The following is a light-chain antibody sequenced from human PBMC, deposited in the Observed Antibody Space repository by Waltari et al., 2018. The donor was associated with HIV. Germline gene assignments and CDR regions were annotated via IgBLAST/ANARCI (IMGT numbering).Light chain of an antibody. CDR3: SSYAGSNNWV. CDR1: SSDVGGYNY. Sequence: QSALTQPPSASGSAGQSVTISCTGTSSDVGGYNYVSWYQQQPGQAPKPMIFEVSKRPSGVPDRFSGSKSGNTASLTVSGLQAEDEADYFCSSYAGSNNWVFGGGTKLTVL. CDR2: EVS. J-gene: IGLJ2*01. V-gene: IGLV2-8*01.